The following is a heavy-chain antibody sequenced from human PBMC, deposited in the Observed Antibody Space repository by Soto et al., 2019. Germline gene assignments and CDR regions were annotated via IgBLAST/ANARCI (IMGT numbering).Heavy chain of an antibody. V-gene: IGHV4-30-4*01. CDR1: GGSISSGDYY. CDR3: ARDTIDYDILTGYPQQGYYGMDV. Sequence: QVQLQESGPGLVKPSQTLSLTCTVSGGSISSGDYYWSWIRQPPGKGLEWIGYIYYSGSTYYNPSLKSRVTISVDTSKNQFSLKLSSVTAADTAVYYCARDTIDYDILTGYPQQGYYGMDVWGQGTTVTVSS. CDR2: IYYSGST. J-gene: IGHJ6*02. D-gene: IGHD3-9*01.